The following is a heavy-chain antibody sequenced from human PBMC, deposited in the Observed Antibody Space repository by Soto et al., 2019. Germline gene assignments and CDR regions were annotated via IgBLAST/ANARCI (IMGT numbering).Heavy chain of an antibody. D-gene: IGHD6-19*01. CDR1: GYTFTSYY. CDR3: ARDNSHSSGWSEEYYFDY. V-gene: IGHV1-46*03. Sequence: ASVKVSCKASGYTFTSYYMHWVRQAPGQGLEWMGIINPSGGSTSYAQKFQGRVTMTRDTSTSTVYMELSSLRSEDTAVYYCARDNSHSSGWSEEYYFDYWGQGTLVTVSS. J-gene: IGHJ4*02. CDR2: INPSGGST.